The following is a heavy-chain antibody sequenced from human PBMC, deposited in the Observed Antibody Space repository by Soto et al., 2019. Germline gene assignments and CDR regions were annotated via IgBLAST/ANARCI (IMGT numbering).Heavy chain of an antibody. CDR2: INHSGST. CDR1: GGSFSGYY. D-gene: IGHD6-13*01. Sequence: SETLSLTCAVYGGSFSGYYWSWIRQPPGKGLEWIGEINHSGSTNYNPSLKSRVTISVDTSKNQFSLKLSSVTAADTAVYYCARHSSSLDPWGQGTLVTVSS. J-gene: IGHJ5*02. V-gene: IGHV4-34*01. CDR3: ARHSSSLDP.